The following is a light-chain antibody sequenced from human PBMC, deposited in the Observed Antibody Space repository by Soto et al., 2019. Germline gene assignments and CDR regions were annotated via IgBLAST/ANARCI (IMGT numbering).Light chain of an antibody. CDR1: QSVSSSH. Sequence: EIVLTQPPGTLSLSPGERATLSCRASQSVSSSHLAWYQQKPGQAPRLLIYDTSRRATGIPDRFSGSASGTDFTLTVSRLEPEDFAVYYCQHYGGSPLYTFGQGTKMEIK. CDR2: DTS. V-gene: IGKV3-20*01. J-gene: IGKJ2*01. CDR3: QHYGGSPLYT.